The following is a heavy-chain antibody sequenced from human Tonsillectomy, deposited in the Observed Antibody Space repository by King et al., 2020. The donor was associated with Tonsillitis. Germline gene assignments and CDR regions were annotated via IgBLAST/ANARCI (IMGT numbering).Heavy chain of an antibody. J-gene: IGHJ4*02. Sequence: QLVQSGGGLVQLGGSLRLSCAASGFTFRTYWMTWVRQAPGKGLEWVANIKHDGSEKYYVDSVKGRFTISRDNAKNSLYLQMNSLRAEDTALYYCARSRWVSGSGFLDYWGQGTLVTVSS. V-gene: IGHV3-7*01. D-gene: IGHD3-10*01. CDR1: GFTFRTYW. CDR3: ARSRWVSGSGFLDY. CDR2: IKHDGSEK.